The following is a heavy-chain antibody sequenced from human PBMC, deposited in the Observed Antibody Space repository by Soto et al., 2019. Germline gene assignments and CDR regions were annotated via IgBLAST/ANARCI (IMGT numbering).Heavy chain of an antibody. CDR1: GGSVSTYY. CDR2: IYYSGST. V-gene: IGHV4-59*02. CDR3: ARTYDDSGPNSGGYGFDI. Sequence: QVQLQESGPGLVKPSETLSLTCTVSGGSVSTYYWSWIRQPPGKGLEWIAYIYYSGSTSYNPSLKSRVTTSVDTSKNQCSLKLSSVTAADTAVYYCARTYDDSGPNSGGYGFDIWGQGTMVTVSS. J-gene: IGHJ3*02. D-gene: IGHD3-22*01.